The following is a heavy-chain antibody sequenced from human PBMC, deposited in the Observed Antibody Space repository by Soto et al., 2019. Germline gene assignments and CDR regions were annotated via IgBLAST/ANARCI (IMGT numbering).Heavy chain of an antibody. J-gene: IGHJ3*02. D-gene: IGHD3-10*01. V-gene: IGHV3-9*01. CDR3: AKARKFMVHAFDI. CDR2: ISWNSGSI. CDR1: GFTFDDYA. Sequence: PGGSLRLSCAASGFTFDDYAMHWVRQAPGKGLEWVSGISWNSGSIGYADSVKGRFTISRDNAKNSLYLQMNSLRAEDTALYYCAKARKFMVHAFDIWGEGTMVTVSS.